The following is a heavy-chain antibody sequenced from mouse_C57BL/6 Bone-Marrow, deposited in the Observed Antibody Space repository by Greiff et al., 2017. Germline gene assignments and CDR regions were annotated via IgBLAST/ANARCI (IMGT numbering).Heavy chain of an antibody. CDR2: FYPGSGSI. V-gene: IGHV1-62-2*01. D-gene: IGHD1-1*01. J-gene: IGHJ1*03. CDR3: ARHEKNYCSPYWYFDV. Sequence: QVQLQQSGAELVKPGASVKLSCKASGYTFTEYTIHWVKQRSGQGLEWIGWFYPGSGSIKYNEKFKDKATLTADKSSSTVYMELSRLTSEDSAVYFVARHEKNYCSPYWYFDVWGTGTTVTVSS. CDR1: GYTFTEYT.